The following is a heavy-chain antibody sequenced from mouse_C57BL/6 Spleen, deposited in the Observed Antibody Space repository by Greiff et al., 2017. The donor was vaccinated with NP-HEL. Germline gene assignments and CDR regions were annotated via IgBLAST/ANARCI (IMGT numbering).Heavy chain of an antibody. CDR2: IDPETGGT. V-gene: IGHV1-15*01. CDR3: TRSHYDYDPFDY. Sequence: VQLQQSGAELVRPGASVTLSCKASGYTFTDYEIHWVKQTPVHGLEWIGAIDPETGGTAYNQKFKGKAILTADKSSSTAYMELRSLTSEDSAVYYCTRSHYDYDPFDYWGQGTTLTVSS. J-gene: IGHJ2*01. CDR1: GYTFTDYE. D-gene: IGHD2-4*01.